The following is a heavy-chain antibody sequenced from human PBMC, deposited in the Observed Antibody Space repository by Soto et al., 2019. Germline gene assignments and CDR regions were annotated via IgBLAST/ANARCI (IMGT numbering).Heavy chain of an antibody. CDR2: MNPNSGNT. V-gene: IGHV1-8*01. Sequence: QVPLVQSGAEVKKPGASVKVSCKASGYTFTSHDINWVRQATGQGLEWMGWMNPNSGNTGYAQKFQGRVTMTRNTSISTAYIELSSLRSEDTAVYYCARGLGYCSGGSCSSHWFDPWGQGTLVTVSS. J-gene: IGHJ5*02. CDR1: GYTFTSHD. D-gene: IGHD2-15*01. CDR3: ARGLGYCSGGSCSSHWFDP.